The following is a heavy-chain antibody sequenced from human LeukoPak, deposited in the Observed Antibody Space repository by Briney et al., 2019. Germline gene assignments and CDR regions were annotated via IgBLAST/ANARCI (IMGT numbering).Heavy chain of an antibody. D-gene: IGHD5-12*01. J-gene: IGHJ5*02. Sequence: GASVKVSCKASGYIFTGYYLHWVRQAPGQGLEWMGWINPNSGGTNYAQKFQGRVTMTRDTSISTAYMELSRLRSDDTAVYYCARKDEVYSGYWKYNWFDPWGQGTLVTVSS. V-gene: IGHV1-2*02. CDR2: INPNSGGT. CDR3: ARKDEVYSGYWKYNWFDP. CDR1: GYIFTGYY.